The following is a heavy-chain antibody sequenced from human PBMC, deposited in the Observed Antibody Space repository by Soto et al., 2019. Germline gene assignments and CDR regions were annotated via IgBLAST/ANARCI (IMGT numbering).Heavy chain of an antibody. CDR2: ISRSGDIT. J-gene: IGHJ6*02. D-gene: IGHD2-15*01. CDR3: AEGGFWVHYGMDV. V-gene: IGHV3-23*01. Sequence: EVQLLESGGALAQPGGSLRLSCAASGSTFSAFCMNWVRQAPGKGLEWVSAISRSGDITYYADSVKGRFTISRDNSKNTLYLEMNSLTGDDTAVEYCAEGGFWVHYGMDVWGQGTTVIVSS. CDR1: GSTFSAFC.